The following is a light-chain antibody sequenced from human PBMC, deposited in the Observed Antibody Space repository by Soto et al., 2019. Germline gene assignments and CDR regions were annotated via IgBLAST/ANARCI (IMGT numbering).Light chain of an antibody. Sequence: DIQMTQSPSSLSASVGDRVTITCQASQDINNYLNWYQQKPGKAPKLLIYDASNLETGVPSRFSGSGARTDFTFSISRLKPEDIATYYCQQFDNPLLTFGGGTKVEI. CDR2: DAS. CDR1: QDINNY. J-gene: IGKJ4*01. CDR3: QQFDNPLLT. V-gene: IGKV1-33*01.